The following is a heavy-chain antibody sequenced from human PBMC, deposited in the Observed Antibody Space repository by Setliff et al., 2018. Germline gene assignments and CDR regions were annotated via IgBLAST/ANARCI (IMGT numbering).Heavy chain of an antibody. V-gene: IGHV1-46*01. D-gene: IGHD3-22*01. CDR3: ARDVFPYHYEGAFDI. J-gene: IGHJ3*02. CDR1: GYTFTSHY. Sequence: ASVKVSCKASGYTFTSHYMHWVRQAPGLGLEWMGTINPCSGRTSYAQKFQGRVTMTRDTSTSTVYMDMSSLRSEDTAVYYCARDVFPYHYEGAFDIWGQGTRVTV. CDR2: INPCSGRT.